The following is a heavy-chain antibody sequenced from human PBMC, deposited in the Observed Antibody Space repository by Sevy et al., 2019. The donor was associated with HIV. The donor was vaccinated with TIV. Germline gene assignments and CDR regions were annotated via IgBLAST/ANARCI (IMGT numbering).Heavy chain of an antibody. J-gene: IGHJ6*02. CDR2: VSHDGNNK. V-gene: IGHV3-30*18. CDR3: AKEGGRVGGSFYYYYGMDV. CDR1: GFTFSSHG. D-gene: IGHD1-26*01. Sequence: GGSLRLSCAASGFTFSSHGMHWVRQAPGKGPEWVAIVSHDGNNKYYAESVKGRFTISRDNSNNTLSLQMNSMRAEDTVLYYGAKEGGRVGGSFYYYYGMDVWGQGTTVTVSS.